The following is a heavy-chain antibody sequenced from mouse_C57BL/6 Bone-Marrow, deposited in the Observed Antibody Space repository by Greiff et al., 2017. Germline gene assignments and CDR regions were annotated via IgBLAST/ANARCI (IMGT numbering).Heavy chain of an antibody. D-gene: IGHD1-1*01. CDR3: AIGPLLLGAMDY. J-gene: IGHJ4*01. CDR2: IHPSDSDT. CDR1: GYTFTSYW. V-gene: IGHV1-74*01. Sequence: QVQLQQPGAELVKPGASVKVSCKASGYTFTSYWMHWVKQRPGQGLEWIGGIHPSDSDTNYNQKFKGKATLTVDKSSSTAYMQLSSLTSEDSAVYYCAIGPLLLGAMDYWGQGTSVTVSS.